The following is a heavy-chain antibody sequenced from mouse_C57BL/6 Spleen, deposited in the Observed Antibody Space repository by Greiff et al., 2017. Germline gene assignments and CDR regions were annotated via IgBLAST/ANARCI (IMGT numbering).Heavy chain of an antibody. V-gene: IGHV1-61*01. CDR1: GYTFTSYW. D-gene: IGHD2-4*01. CDR2: IYPSDSET. CDR3: ARSWDYDGAWFAY. Sequence: QVQLRQSGTVLARPGASVKMSCKTSGYTFTSYWMDWVKQRPGQGLEWIGNIYPSDSETHYNQKFKDKATLTVDKSSSTAYMQLSSLTSEDSAVYYCARSWDYDGAWFAYWGQGTLVTVSA. J-gene: IGHJ3*01.